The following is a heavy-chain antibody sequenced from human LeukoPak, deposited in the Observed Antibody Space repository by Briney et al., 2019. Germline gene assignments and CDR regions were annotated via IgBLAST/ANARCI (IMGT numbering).Heavy chain of an antibody. J-gene: IGHJ4*02. Sequence: SETLSLTCTVSGGSISSYCWSWIRQPAGKGLESIGHISTSGSTHYNPSLKSRVTISVDTSKNQFSLKLSSVTAADTAVYYCARASNWVFDYWGQGTLVTVSS. CDR3: ARASNWVFDY. V-gene: IGHV4-4*07. D-gene: IGHD7-27*01. CDR2: ISTSGST. CDR1: GGSISSYC.